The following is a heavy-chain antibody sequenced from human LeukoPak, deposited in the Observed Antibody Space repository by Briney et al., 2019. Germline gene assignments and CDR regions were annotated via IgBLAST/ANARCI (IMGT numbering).Heavy chain of an antibody. CDR3: ARALHKYYYDSSGYLYYFDY. CDR2: ISPIFGTA. J-gene: IGHJ4*02. V-gene: IGHV1-69*05. Sequence: GTSVKVSCKASGGTFSSYAISWVRQAPGQGLEWMGGISPIFGTANYAQKFQGRVTITTDESTSTAYMELSSLRSEDTAVYYCARALHKYYYDSSGYLYYFDYWGQGTLVTVSS. D-gene: IGHD3-22*01. CDR1: GGTFSSYA.